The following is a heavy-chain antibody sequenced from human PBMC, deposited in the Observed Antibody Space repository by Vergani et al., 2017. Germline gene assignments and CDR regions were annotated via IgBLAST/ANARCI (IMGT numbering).Heavy chain of an antibody. D-gene: IGHD4-17*01. Sequence: QVQLVQSGAEVKKPGASVKVSCKASGYTFTSYGINWVRQAPGQGLEWMGRIIPILDIANYAQKFQGRVTITADKSTSTAYMELTSLRSEDTAVYYCARSLFYGDTMGGWFDPWGQGTLVTVSS. J-gene: IGHJ5*02. CDR2: IIPILDIA. V-gene: IGHV1-69*04. CDR1: GYTFTSYG. CDR3: ARSLFYGDTMGGWFDP.